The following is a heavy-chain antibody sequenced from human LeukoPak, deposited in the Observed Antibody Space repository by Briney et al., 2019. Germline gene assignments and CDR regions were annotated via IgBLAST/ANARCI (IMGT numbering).Heavy chain of an antibody. CDR3: ARPESGSSYYFDY. D-gene: IGHD1-26*01. V-gene: IGHV3-7*01. CDR2: IKQDGSEK. Sequence: GGSLKLSCEASGFTFRTYGITWVRQAPGKGREWVANIKQDGSEKYYVDSVKGRFTISRDNAKNSLYLQMNSLRAEDTAVYYCARPESGSSYYFDYWGQGTLVTVSS. CDR1: GFTFRTYG. J-gene: IGHJ4*02.